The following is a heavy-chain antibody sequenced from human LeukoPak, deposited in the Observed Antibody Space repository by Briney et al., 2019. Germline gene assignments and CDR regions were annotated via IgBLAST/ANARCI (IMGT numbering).Heavy chain of an antibody. V-gene: IGHV4-61*02. CDR3: ARGPPRSSGYYLSLRYNWSDP. Sequence: KASETLSLTCTVSGGSISSGSYYWSWIRQPAGKGPEWIGRIYTSGSTNYNPSLKSRVTISVDTSKNQFSLKLSSVTAADTAVYYCARGPPRSSGYYLSLRYNWSDPWGQGTLVTVSS. J-gene: IGHJ5*02. CDR1: GGSISSGSYY. CDR2: IYTSGST. D-gene: IGHD3-22*01.